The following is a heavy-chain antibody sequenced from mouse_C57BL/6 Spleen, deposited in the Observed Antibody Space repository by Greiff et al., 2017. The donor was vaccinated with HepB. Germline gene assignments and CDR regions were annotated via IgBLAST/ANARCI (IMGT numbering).Heavy chain of an antibody. CDR3: ARSATVVPLFDY. CDR1: GFTFSDYY. CDR2: INYDGSST. D-gene: IGHD1-1*01. Sequence: EVMLVESEGGLVQPGSSMKLSCTASGFTFSDYYMAWVRQVPEKGLEWVANINYDGSSTYYLDSLKSRFIISRDNAKNILYLHMSSLKSEDTATYYCARSATVVPLFDYWGQGTTLTVSS. J-gene: IGHJ2*01. V-gene: IGHV5-16*01.